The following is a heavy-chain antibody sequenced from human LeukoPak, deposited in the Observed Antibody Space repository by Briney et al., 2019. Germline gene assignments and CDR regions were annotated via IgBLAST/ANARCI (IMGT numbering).Heavy chain of an antibody. CDR3: ARGGTYYDFWSGYLYSSLRTPTKNWFDP. CDR1: GFTFSSYA. CDR2: ISGSGGIT. D-gene: IGHD3-3*01. V-gene: IGHV3-23*01. Sequence: PGGSLRLSCAASGFTFSSYAMSWVRQAPGKGLEWVSTISGSGGITYYADSVKGRFTISRDNSKNTLYLQMNSLRAEDTAVYYCARGGTYYDFWSGYLYSSLRTPTKNWFDPWGQGTLVTVSS. J-gene: IGHJ5*02.